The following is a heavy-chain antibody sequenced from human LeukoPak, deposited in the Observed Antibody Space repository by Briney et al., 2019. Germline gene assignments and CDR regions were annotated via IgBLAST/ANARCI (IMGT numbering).Heavy chain of an antibody. D-gene: IGHD2-2*01. J-gene: IGHJ4*02. Sequence: GESLRLSCGASGFTFSSYAMSWVRQTPGRGLEWVAGVSPSGGRTIYADSAEGRFTISRDNSNDTVYLQLSSLRAEDSPLYYCAKVRGVYCSSPACYYYDAWGQGTPVTVSS. CDR3: AKVRGVYCSSPACYYYDA. V-gene: IGHV3-23*01. CDR1: GFTFSSYA. CDR2: VSPSGGRT.